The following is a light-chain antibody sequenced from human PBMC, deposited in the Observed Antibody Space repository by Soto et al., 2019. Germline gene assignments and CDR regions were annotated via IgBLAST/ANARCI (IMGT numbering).Light chain of an antibody. CDR3: CSYAGSSTFV. CDR2: EGT. J-gene: IGLJ1*01. Sequence: QSVLTQPASVSGSPGRSITISCTGTSSDVGSYNLVSWYQQHPGKAPKIVIYEGTERPSGVSDRFSGSKSGNTASLTISGLQPEDEADYYCCSYAGSSTFVFGIGTKLTVL. V-gene: IGLV2-23*01. CDR1: SSDVGSYNL.